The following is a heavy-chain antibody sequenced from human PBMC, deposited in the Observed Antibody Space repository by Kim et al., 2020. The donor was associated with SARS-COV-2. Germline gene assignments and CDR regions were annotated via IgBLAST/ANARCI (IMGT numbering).Heavy chain of an antibody. J-gene: IGHJ4*02. D-gene: IGHD3-9*01. V-gene: IGHV4-34*01. Sequence: SETLSLTCAVYGGSFSGYSWSWIRQPPGKGLEWIGEINHSGSTNYNPSLKSRVTISVDTSKNQFSLKLSSVPAADTAVYYCARTPQYFIDYWGQGTLVTVSS. CDR2: INHSGST. CDR3: ARTPQYFIDY. CDR1: GGSFSGYS.